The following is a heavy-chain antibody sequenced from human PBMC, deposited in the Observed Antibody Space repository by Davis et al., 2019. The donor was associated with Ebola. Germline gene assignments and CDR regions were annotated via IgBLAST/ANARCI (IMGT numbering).Heavy chain of an antibody. Sequence: PSETLSLTCTVSGGSISSSSYYWGWIRQPPGKGLEWIGSIYYSGSTYYNPSLKSRVTISVDTSKNQFSLKLSSVTAADTAVYYCRVQWLATYDAFDIWGQGTMVTVSS. V-gene: IGHV4-39*01. D-gene: IGHD6-19*01. CDR1: GGSISSSSYY. J-gene: IGHJ3*02. CDR3: RVQWLATYDAFDI. CDR2: IYYSGST.